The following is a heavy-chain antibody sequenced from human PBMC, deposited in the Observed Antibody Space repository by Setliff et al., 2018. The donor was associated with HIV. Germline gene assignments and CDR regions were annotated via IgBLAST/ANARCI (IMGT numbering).Heavy chain of an antibody. D-gene: IGHD4-17*01. Sequence: SETLSLTCTVSGGSISSGSYYWSWIRQPAGKGLEWIGRIHTSGNTNYNPSLKSRVTISVDTSKHQFSLKLSSVTAADTAVYYCARVQMAYAAFDVWGQGTMVTVSS. V-gene: IGHV4-61*02. CDR1: GGSISSGSYY. J-gene: IGHJ3*01. CDR2: IHTSGNT. CDR3: ARVQMAYAAFDV.